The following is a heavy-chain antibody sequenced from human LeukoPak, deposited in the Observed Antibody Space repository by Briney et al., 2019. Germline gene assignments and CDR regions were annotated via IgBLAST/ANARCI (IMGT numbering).Heavy chain of an antibody. J-gene: IGHJ6*03. CDR3: AREAQPYYYYYYMDA. CDR1: GYTFTGYY. Sequence: GASVKVSCKASGYTFTGYYMHWVRQAPGQGLEWMGWINPNSGGTNYAQKFQGRVTMTRDTSISTAYMELSRLRSDDTAVYYCAREAQPYYYYYYMDAWGKGTTVTVSS. V-gene: IGHV1-2*02. D-gene: IGHD5-18*01. CDR2: INPNSGGT.